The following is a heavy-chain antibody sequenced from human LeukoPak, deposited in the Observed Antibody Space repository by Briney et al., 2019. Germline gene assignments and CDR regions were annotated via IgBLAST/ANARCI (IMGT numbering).Heavy chain of an antibody. CDR3: ASLRYFDWFFDY. D-gene: IGHD3-9*01. J-gene: IGHJ4*02. Sequence: PSQTLSLTCNVSGGSISSGGHYWNWIRQHPGKGLEWIGYIFHSGSTYYNPSLESRVKISVDKSKNHFSLKLSSVTAADTAVYYCASLRYFDWFFDYWGQGTLVTVSS. V-gene: IGHV4-31*03. CDR2: IFHSGST. CDR1: GGSISSGGHY.